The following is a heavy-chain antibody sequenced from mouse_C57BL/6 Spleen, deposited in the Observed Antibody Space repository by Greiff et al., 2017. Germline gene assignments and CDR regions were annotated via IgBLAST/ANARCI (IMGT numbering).Heavy chain of an antibody. V-gene: IGHV1-50*01. J-gene: IGHJ3*01. Sequence: QVQLQQPGAELVKPGASVKLSCKASGYTFTSYWMQWVKQRPGQGLEWIAEIDPSDSYTNYNQKFKGKATLTVDTSSSTAYMQLSSLTSEDSAVYYCASDYSNYWFAYWGQGTLVTVSA. CDR1: GYTFTSYW. CDR2: IDPSDSYT. CDR3: ASDYSNYWFAY. D-gene: IGHD2-5*01.